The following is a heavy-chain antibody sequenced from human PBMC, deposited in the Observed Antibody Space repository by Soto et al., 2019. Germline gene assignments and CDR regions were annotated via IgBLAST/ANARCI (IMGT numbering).Heavy chain of an antibody. J-gene: IGHJ3*02. D-gene: IGHD1-26*01. V-gene: IGHV3-33*01. CDR1: GFTFGIYG. Sequence: QVQLVESGGGVVQPGRSLRLSCAASGFTFGIYGMHWVRQAPGKGLEWVAVIWYDGSNKYHADSVKGRFTISRDNSKNTLYLQMNSLRAEDTAVYYCARATSGSFDALDMWGQGTMVTVSS. CDR2: IWYDGSNK. CDR3: ARATSGSFDALDM.